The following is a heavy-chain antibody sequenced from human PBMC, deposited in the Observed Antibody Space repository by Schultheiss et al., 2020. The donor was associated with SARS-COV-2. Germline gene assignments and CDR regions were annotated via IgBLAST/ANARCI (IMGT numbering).Heavy chain of an antibody. CDR3: ARVPTYSNYVGHHDY. CDR1: GGSISSGDYY. J-gene: IGHJ4*02. Sequence: SETLSLTCTVSGGSISSGDYYWSWIRQPPGKGLEWIGYIYYSGSTYYNPSLKSRVTISVDTSKNQFSLKLSSVTAADTAVYYCARVPTYSNYVGHHDYWGQGTLVTVSS. V-gene: IGHV4-30-4*08. D-gene: IGHD4-11*01. CDR2: IYYSGST.